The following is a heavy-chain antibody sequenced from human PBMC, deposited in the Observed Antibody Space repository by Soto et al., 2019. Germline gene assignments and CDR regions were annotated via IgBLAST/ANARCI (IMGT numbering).Heavy chain of an antibody. CDR1: GFPFSTYS. CDR2: ISGYSTYI. CDR3: ARVPDYNTLDA. V-gene: IGHV3-21*01. J-gene: IGHJ6*02. Sequence: GGSLRLSCAASGFPFSTYSMSWVRQAPGKGLEWVASISGYSTYIYYADSLKGRFTISRDNAKNSVHLQMNSLRAEDTAVYYCARVPDYNTLDAWGQGTTVTV. D-gene: IGHD3-10*01.